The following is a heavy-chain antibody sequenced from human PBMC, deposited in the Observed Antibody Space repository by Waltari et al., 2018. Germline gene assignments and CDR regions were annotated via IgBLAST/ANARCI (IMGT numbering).Heavy chain of an antibody. CDR1: GAPMRSYS. CDR2: IYTTGST. CDR3: ARRELDSYGGYYFDY. J-gene: IGHJ4*02. D-gene: IGHD5-18*01. Sequence: QVQLQESGPGLLKPSETLSLTCRVSGAPMRSYSWSWRRQSPEKGLEWIGYIYTTGSTNYNPSLESRVSISLDTSKNQFSLNLYSVIAADTAVYYCARRELDSYGGYYFDYWGQGVLVTVSS. V-gene: IGHV4-4*08.